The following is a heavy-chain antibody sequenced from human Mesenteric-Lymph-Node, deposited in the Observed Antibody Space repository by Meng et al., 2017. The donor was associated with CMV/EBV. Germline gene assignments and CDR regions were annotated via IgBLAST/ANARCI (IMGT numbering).Heavy chain of an antibody. D-gene: IGHD3-22*01. Sequence: SVTVSCKASGGTFSSYAISWLRPAAGQGREGMGGIIPIFGTANYAQKFQGRVTITTDESTSTAYMELSSLRSEDTAVYYCAREGYLTNYYDSSCSEPDDFDIWGQGTMVTVSS. CDR3: AREGYLTNYYDSSCSEPDDFDI. J-gene: IGHJ3*02. CDR1: GGTFSSYA. CDR2: IIPIFGTA. V-gene: IGHV1-69*05.